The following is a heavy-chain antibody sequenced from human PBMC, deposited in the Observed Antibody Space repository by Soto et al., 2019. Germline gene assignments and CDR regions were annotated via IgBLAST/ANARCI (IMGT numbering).Heavy chain of an antibody. V-gene: IGHV1-69*06. CDR3: ARETAHLGASGRPLQPANFDS. D-gene: IGHD3-10*01. CDR2: IIPFLGTT. CDR1: GGIFITSG. Sequence: QVQLVQSGAEVKMPGSSVKVSCKTSGGIFITSGLSWVRQAPGQGLEWMGGIIPFLGTTNHAQKFQGRVTISADKSTNTVYLELSDLTFEDTATYYCARETAHLGASGRPLQPANFDSWGQGTLVTVSS. J-gene: IGHJ4*02.